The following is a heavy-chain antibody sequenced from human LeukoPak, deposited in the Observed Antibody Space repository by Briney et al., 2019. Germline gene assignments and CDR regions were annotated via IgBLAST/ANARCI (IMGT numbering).Heavy chain of an antibody. CDR3: ARGDDYSSGWYYFDY. CDR2: IYYSGST. Sequence: SETLSLTCTVSGGSISSYYWSWIRQPPGKGLEWIGYIYYSGSTDYNPSLKSRVTISVDTSKNQFSLKLSSVTAADTAVYYCARGDDYSSGWYYFDYWGQGTLVTVSS. CDR1: GGSISSYY. V-gene: IGHV4-59*01. D-gene: IGHD6-19*01. J-gene: IGHJ4*02.